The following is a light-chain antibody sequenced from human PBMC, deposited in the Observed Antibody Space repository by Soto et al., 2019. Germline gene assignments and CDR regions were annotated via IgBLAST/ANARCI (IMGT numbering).Light chain of an antibody. J-gene: IGKJ2*01. CDR2: SAS. Sequence: DVQMTQSPSTLSASVGDRVSITCRASHNSKNWLAWYQLKPGKAPKVLIYSASSLESGVPSRFSGSGFGTEFTLTINSLQPDDFATYYCQQYNDNFGQGTRLDI. CDR1: HNSKNW. CDR3: QQYNDN. V-gene: IGKV1-5*03.